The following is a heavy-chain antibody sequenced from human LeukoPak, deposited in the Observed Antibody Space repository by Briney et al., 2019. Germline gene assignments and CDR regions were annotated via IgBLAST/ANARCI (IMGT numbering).Heavy chain of an antibody. CDR3: ARRRIAAPYQFDP. CDR1: GYSFTTYW. Sequence: GESLKISCKGSGYSFTTYWIGWVRQLPGKGLEWMGIIYPGDSITRYSPSFQGQVTISADKSISTAYLQWSSLKASDTAMYYCARRRIAAPYQFDPWGQGTLVTVSS. J-gene: IGHJ5*02. D-gene: IGHD6-6*01. V-gene: IGHV5-51*01. CDR2: IYPGDSIT.